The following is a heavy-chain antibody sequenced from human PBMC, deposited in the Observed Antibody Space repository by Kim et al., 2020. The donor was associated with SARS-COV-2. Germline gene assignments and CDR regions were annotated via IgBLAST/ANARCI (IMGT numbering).Heavy chain of an antibody. CDR3: ARDQGPGGFGELFF. J-gene: IGHJ4*02. Sequence: GGSLRLSCAASGFTFSSYGMHWVRQAPGKGLEWVAVIWSDGSNKYYADSVKGRFTISRDNSKNTLYLQMNSLRAEDTAVYYCARDQGPGGFGELFFWGQGTLIAVSS. CDR1: GFTFSSYG. CDR2: IWSDGSNK. D-gene: IGHD3-10*01. V-gene: IGHV3-33*01.